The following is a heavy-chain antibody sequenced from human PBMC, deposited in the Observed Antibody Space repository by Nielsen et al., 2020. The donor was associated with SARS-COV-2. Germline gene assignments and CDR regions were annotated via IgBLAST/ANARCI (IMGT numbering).Heavy chain of an antibody. CDR1: GGSISSYY. V-gene: IGHV4-34*01. D-gene: IGHD4-17*01. Sequence: SETLSLTCTVSGGSISSYYWSWVRQPPEKGLEWIGEIQHSGTTSYNPSLKSRVTISVDMSKNQFSLKLSSVTAADTAVYYCARRVDGDYFDYWGQGTLVTVSS. CDR2: IQHSGTT. CDR3: ARRVDGDYFDY. J-gene: IGHJ4*02.